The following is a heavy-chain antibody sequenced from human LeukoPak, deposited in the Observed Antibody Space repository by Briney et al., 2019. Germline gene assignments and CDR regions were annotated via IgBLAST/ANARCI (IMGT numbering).Heavy chain of an antibody. CDR1: GFTFSSYS. J-gene: IGHJ4*02. V-gene: IGHV3-21*01. CDR3: AKLALAAAGSPLDY. CDR2: ISSSSSYI. D-gene: IGHD6-13*01. Sequence: GGSLRLSCAASGFTFSSYSMNRVRQAPGKGLEWVSSISSSSSYIYYADSVKGRFTISRDNSKNTLYLQMNSLRAEDTAVYYCAKLALAAAGSPLDYWGQGTLVTVSS.